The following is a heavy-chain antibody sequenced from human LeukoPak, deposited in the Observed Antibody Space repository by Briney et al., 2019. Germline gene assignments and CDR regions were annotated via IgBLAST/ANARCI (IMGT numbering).Heavy chain of an antibody. CDR2: ISAYNGNT. D-gene: IGHD3-10*01. Sequence: ASVKVSCKASGYTFTSYGISWVRQAPGQGLEWMGWISAYNGNTNYAQKLQGRVTMTTDTSTSTAYMELRSLRSDDTAVYYCARDGVTMVRGVIIMYYYYGMDVWGQGTTVTVSS. CDR1: GYTFTSYG. J-gene: IGHJ6*02. V-gene: IGHV1-18*01. CDR3: ARDGVTMVRGVIIMYYYYGMDV.